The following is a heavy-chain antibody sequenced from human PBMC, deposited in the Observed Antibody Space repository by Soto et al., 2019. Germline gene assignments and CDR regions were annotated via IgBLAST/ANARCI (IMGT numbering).Heavy chain of an antibody. V-gene: IGHV4-39*01. CDR3: ARHTGGLRVWSGPTFDY. Sequence: SETLSLTCTVSGGSISSSSYYWGWIRQPPGKGLEWIGSIYYSESTYYNPSLKSRVTISVDTSKNQFSLKLSSVTAADTAVYYCARHTGGLRVWSGPTFDYWGQGTLVTVSS. CDR2: IYYSEST. D-gene: IGHD3-3*01. CDR1: GGSISSSSYY. J-gene: IGHJ4*02.